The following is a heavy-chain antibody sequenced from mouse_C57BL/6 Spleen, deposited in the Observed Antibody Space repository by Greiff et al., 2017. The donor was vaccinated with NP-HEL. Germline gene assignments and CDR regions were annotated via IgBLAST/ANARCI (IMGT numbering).Heavy chain of an antibody. CDR3: AREEGAITTPNYYAMDY. V-gene: IGHV1-59*01. D-gene: IGHD1-1*01. Sequence: QVQLQQPGAELVRPGTSVKLSCKASGYTFTSYWMHWVKQRPGQGLEWIGVIDPSDSYTNYNQKFKGKATLTVDTSSSTAYMQLSSLTSEDSAVYYCAREEGAITTPNYYAMDYWGQGTSVTVSS. CDR1: GYTFTSYW. J-gene: IGHJ4*01. CDR2: IDPSDSYT.